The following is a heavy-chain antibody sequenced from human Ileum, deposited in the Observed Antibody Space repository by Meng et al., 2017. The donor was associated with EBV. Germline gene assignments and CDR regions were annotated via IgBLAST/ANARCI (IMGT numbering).Heavy chain of an antibody. CDR1: GVSISGNY. V-gene: IGHV4-59*01. CDR3: AKGGQWDPLDS. D-gene: IGHD1-26*01. J-gene: IGHJ4*02. Sequence: VQLRESGPGLVKPSGTRSLTCDVSGVSISGNYWSWIRQSPVKGLEWIGFFYEGTTNYNPSLKSRVTIAAGPANNQISLRLSSVTSADTAVYYCAKGGQWDPLDSWGRGILVTVSS. CDR2: FYEGTT.